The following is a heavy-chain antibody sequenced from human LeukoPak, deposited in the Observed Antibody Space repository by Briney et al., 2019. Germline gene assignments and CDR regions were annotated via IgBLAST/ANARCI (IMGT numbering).Heavy chain of an antibody. CDR1: GYSFTSYW. CDR2: IDPSDSET. V-gene: IGHV5-51*01. Sequence: GESLKISCKASGYSFTSYWIGWVRQMPGKGLEWMGIIDPSDSETRYTPSFQGQVTISVDKSLTTAYLQWNSLKASDTAMYYCARQTAMGRSGDYWGQRTLVTVSS. CDR3: ARQTAMGRSGDY. J-gene: IGHJ4*02. D-gene: IGHD5-18*01.